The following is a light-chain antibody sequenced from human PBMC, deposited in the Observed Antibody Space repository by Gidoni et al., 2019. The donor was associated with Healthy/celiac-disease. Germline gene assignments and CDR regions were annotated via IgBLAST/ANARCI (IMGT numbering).Light chain of an antibody. CDR1: QGISSY. Sequence: IRMTQSPSSFSASTGDRVPITCRASQGISSYLAWYQQKPGKAPKLLLYAASTLQSGVPSRFRGSGSGTDFTLTISCLQSEDFATYYCQQYYSYLITFGQGTRLEIK. V-gene: IGKV1-8*01. CDR2: AAS. CDR3: QQYYSYLIT. J-gene: IGKJ5*01.